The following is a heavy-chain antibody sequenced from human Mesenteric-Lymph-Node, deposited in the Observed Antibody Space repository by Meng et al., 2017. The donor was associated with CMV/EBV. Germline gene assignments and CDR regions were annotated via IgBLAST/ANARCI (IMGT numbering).Heavy chain of an antibody. Sequence: CTVSGGSISSGGYYWSWIRQHPGKGLEWIGYISYSGITWYNPSLQSRVTISVDTSNNQFSLRLSSVTAADTAVYYCARDRSGYSLHDYWGQGTLVTVS. CDR1: GGSISSGGYY. V-gene: IGHV4-31*03. CDR2: ISYSGIT. CDR3: ARDRSGYSLHDY. D-gene: IGHD3-3*01. J-gene: IGHJ4*02.